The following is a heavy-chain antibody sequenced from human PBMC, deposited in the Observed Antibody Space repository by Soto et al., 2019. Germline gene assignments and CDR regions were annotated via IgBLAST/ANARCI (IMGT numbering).Heavy chain of an antibody. CDR3: AREYYYGSGSYYSHFDY. J-gene: IGHJ4*02. Sequence: QVQLQESGPGLVKPSETLSLTCTVSGGSISSYYWSWIRQPPGKGLEWIGYIYYSGSTNYNSSLKSRVTITVDTSKNQFSLKLSSVTAADTAVYYWAREYYYGSGSYYSHFDYWGQGTLVTVSS. D-gene: IGHD3-10*01. CDR2: IYYSGST. CDR1: GGSISSYY. V-gene: IGHV4-59*01.